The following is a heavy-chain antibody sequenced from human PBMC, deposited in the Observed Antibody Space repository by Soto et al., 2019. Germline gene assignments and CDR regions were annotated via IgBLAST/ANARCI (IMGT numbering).Heavy chain of an antibody. CDR2: ISYDGSNK. CDR3: ARPLWRDDYNWGYFDL. J-gene: IGHJ2*01. Sequence: QVQLVESGGGVVQPGRSLRLSCAASGFTFSSYAMHWVRQAPGMGLEWVAVISYDGSNKYYADSVKGRFTISRDNSKNTLYLQMYSLRPEDTAVYYCARPLWRDDYNWGYFDLWGRGTMVTVSS. V-gene: IGHV3-30-3*01. D-gene: IGHD4-4*01. CDR1: GFTFSSYA.